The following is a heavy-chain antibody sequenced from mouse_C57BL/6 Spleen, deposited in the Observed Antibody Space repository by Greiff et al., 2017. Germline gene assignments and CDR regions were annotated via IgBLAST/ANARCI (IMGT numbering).Heavy chain of an antibody. CDR1: GFTFSDYG. Sequence: DVHLVESGGGLVKPGGSLKLSCAASGFTFSDYGMHWVRQAPEKGLEWVAYISSGSSTIYYADTVKGRFTISRDNAKNTLFLQMTSLRSEDTAMYYCARDPTVVATDAMDYWGQGTSVTVSS. D-gene: IGHD1-1*01. CDR2: ISSGSSTI. V-gene: IGHV5-17*01. CDR3: ARDPTVVATDAMDY. J-gene: IGHJ4*01.